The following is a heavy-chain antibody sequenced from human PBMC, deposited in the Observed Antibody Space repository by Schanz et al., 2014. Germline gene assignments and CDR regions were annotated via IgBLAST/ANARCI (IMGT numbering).Heavy chain of an antibody. CDR1: GFTFSDYS. CDR2: ISGSGGST. V-gene: IGHV3-48*04. Sequence: EVQLVESGGGWVQPGGSLRLSCAASGFTFSDYSMNWVRQAPGKGPEWVSAISGSGGSTYYADSVKGRFTISRDNAKNSLFLQMNSLRPEDTAVYYCARGRVLESWGQGTLVTVSS. CDR3: ARGRVLES. D-gene: IGHD1-1*01. J-gene: IGHJ5*02.